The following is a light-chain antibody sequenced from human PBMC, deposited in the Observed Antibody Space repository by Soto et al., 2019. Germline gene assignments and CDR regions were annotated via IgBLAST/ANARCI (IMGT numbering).Light chain of an antibody. CDR2: DNN. Sequence: QSVLTQPPSVSAAPGQKVTISCSGSSSNIGNNYVSWYQQLPGTAPKFLIYDNNKRPSGIPDRFSGSKSGTSATLGITGLQTGDDADYYCGTWDSSLSAYVFGTGTKLTVL. CDR3: GTWDSSLSAYV. CDR1: SSNIGNNY. J-gene: IGLJ1*01. V-gene: IGLV1-51*01.